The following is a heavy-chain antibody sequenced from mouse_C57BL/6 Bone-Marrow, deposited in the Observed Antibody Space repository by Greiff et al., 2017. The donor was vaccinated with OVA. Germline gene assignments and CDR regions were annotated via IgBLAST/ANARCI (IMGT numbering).Heavy chain of an antibody. CDR1: GFSLSTFGMG. D-gene: IGHD2-4*01. CDR2: IWWDDDK. CDR3: ARMKGYYDYPRYAMDY. J-gene: IGHJ4*01. V-gene: IGHV8-8*01. Sequence: QVTLKVCGPGILQPSQTLSLTCSFSGFSLSTFGMGVGWIRQPSGKGLEWLAHIWWDDDKYYNPALKSRLTISKDTSKNQVFLKIANVDTADTATYYCARMKGYYDYPRYAMDYWGQGTSVTVSS.